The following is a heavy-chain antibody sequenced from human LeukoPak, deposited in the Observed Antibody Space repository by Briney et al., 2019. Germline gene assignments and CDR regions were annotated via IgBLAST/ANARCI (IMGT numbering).Heavy chain of an antibody. CDR3: AKRGVVIRVILVGFHKEAYYFDS. J-gene: IGHJ4*02. CDR1: GFTFSNYG. CDR2: ISDSGGGT. Sequence: PGGSLRLFCAASGFTFSNYGMSWARQAPGKGLEWVAGISDSGGGTNYADSVKGRCTISRENPKKTLYLQMNSLRAQDTAGYFCAKRGVVIRVILVGFHKEAYYFDSWGQGALVTVSS. D-gene: IGHD3-22*01. V-gene: IGHV3-23*01.